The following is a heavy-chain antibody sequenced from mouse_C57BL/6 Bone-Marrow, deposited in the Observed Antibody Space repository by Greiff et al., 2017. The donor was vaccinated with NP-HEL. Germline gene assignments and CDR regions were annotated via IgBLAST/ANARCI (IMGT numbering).Heavy chain of an antibody. V-gene: IGHV1-69*01. CDR1: GYTFTSYW. CDR3: AKTVYYGSSYGFAY. CDR2: IDPSDSYT. Sequence: VQLQQPGAELVMPGASVKLSCKASGYTFTSYWMHWVKQRPGQGLEWIGEIDPSDSYTNYNQKFKGKSTLTVDKSSSTAYMQLSSLTSEDSAVYYCAKTVYYGSSYGFAYWGQGTLVTVSA. D-gene: IGHD1-1*01. J-gene: IGHJ3*01.